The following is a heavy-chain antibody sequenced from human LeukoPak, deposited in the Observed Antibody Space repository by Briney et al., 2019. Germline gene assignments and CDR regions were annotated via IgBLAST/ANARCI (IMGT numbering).Heavy chain of an antibody. Sequence: GGSLRLSCAASGFTFSSYAMHWVRQAPGKGLEWVAVLSYDGSNKYYADSVKGRFTISRDNSKNTLYLQMNSLRAEDTAVYYCARDHYYDSSGYEGWYFDYWGQGTLVTVSS. CDR2: LSYDGSNK. D-gene: IGHD3-22*01. CDR1: GFTFSSYA. J-gene: IGHJ4*02. V-gene: IGHV3-30*04. CDR3: ARDHYYDSSGYEGWYFDY.